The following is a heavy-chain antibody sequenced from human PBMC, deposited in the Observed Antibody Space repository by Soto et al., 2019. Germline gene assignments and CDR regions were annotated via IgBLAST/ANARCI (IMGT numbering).Heavy chain of an antibody. CDR2: IHYSGTT. Sequence: SETLSLTCTVSGTSISSYYWSWIRQPPGKGLEWIANIHYSGTTNYNPSLASRVTLSVDTSKNQFSLKMTSVSAADRAMYFCARYNSYAIDYWGRGTLVTVSS. J-gene: IGHJ4*02. V-gene: IGHV4-59*01. D-gene: IGHD2-8*01. CDR3: ARYNSYAIDY. CDR1: GTSISSYY.